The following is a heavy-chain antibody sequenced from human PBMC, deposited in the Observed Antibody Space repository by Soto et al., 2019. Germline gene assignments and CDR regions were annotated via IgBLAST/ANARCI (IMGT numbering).Heavy chain of an antibody. Sequence: VQLLESGGGLVQPGGSLRLSCAASGFTFISYAMSWVRQAPGKGLEWVSAISGSGGSTYYADSVKGRFTISRDNSKNTLYLQMNSLRAEETDVYYCAKDREGNFDYWGQGTLVTVYS. J-gene: IGHJ4*02. CDR3: AKDREGNFDY. D-gene: IGHD1-26*01. CDR2: ISGSGGST. V-gene: IGHV3-23*01. CDR1: GFTFISYA.